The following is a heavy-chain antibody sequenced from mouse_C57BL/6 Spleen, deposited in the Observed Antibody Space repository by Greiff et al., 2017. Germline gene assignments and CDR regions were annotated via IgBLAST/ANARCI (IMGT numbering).Heavy chain of an antibody. CDR1: GYTFTSYW. Sequence: QVQLQQPGAELVKPGASVKLSCKASGYTFTSYWMHWVKQRPGQGLEWIGMIHPNSGSTNYNEKFKSKATLTVDKSSSTAYMQLSSLTSEDSAVYYCARGTTVVAPMDYWGQGTSVTVSS. CDR3: ARGTTVVAPMDY. J-gene: IGHJ4*01. D-gene: IGHD1-1*01. V-gene: IGHV1-64*01. CDR2: IHPNSGST.